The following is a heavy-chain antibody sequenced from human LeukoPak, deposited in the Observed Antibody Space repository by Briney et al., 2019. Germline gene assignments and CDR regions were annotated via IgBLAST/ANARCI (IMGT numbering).Heavy chain of an antibody. D-gene: IGHD3-3*01. J-gene: IGHJ4*02. CDR3: ARVRRGDYDFWSGYYFDY. CDR1: GDSIRSYY. V-gene: IGHV4-59*01. CDR2: IYYSGST. Sequence: TSETLSLTRTVSGDSIRSYYWSWIRQPPGKGLEWIGYIYYSGSTNYNPSLKSRVTISVDTSKNQFSLKLSSVTAADTAVYYCARVRRGDYDFWSGYYFDYWGQGTLVTVSS.